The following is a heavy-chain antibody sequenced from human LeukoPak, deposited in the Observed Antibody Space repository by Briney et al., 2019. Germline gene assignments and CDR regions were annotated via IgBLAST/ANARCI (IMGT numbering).Heavy chain of an antibody. D-gene: IGHD2-8*01. CDR1: GFTFSGHA. CDR3: ARDRHCANGVCHSPPGMDV. Sequence: QPGRSLRLSCTASGFTFSGHAMHWVRQAPGKGLEWVADIWFDGKNEHFADSVKGRFTISRDNSKNTMYLQINSLRAEDTAVYYCARDRHCANGVCHSPPGMDVWGQGTTVTVSS. V-gene: IGHV3-33*08. CDR2: IWFDGKNE. J-gene: IGHJ6*02.